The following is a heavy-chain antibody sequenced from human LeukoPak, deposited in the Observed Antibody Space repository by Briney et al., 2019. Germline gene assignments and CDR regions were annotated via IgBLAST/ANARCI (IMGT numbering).Heavy chain of an antibody. D-gene: IGHD3-10*01. CDR1: GYTLTELS. V-gene: IGHV1-24*01. Sequence: ASVKVSCKVSGYTLTELSMHWVRQAPGKGLEWMGGFDPEDGETLYAQNFQGRVTMTEDTSTDTAYMELSSLRSEDTAVYYCETVVLWFGGGGYYFDYWGQGTLVTVSS. J-gene: IGHJ4*02. CDR3: ETVVLWFGGGGYYFDY. CDR2: FDPEDGET.